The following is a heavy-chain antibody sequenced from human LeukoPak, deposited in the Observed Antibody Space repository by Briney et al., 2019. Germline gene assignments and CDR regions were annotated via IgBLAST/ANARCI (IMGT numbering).Heavy chain of an antibody. Sequence: GGSLRLSCAASGFTFSSYGMHWVRQAPGKGLEWVAFIRYDGSNKYYADSVKGRFTISRDNSKNTLYLHVNSLRPEDTAVYYCARDVVEGIWNYYYYYMDVWGKGTTVTISS. V-gene: IGHV3-30*02. J-gene: IGHJ6*03. CDR1: GFTFSSYG. CDR3: ARDVVEGIWNYYYYYMDV. D-gene: IGHD2/OR15-2a*01. CDR2: IRYDGSNK.